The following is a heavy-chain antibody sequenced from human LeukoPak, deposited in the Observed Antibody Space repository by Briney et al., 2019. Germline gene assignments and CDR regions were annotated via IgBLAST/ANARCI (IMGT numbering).Heavy chain of an antibody. J-gene: IGHJ5*02. CDR2: IYYSGST. CDR1: GGSISTFH. Sequence: KPSETLSLTCTVSGGSISTFHWSWFRQPPGKGREWIGYIYYSGSTNYNPSLKSRVTISVDTSKNQFSLKLSSVTAADTAVYYCARHGTSGTNLNWFDPWGQGTLVTVSS. V-gene: IGHV4-59*01. D-gene: IGHD1-1*01. CDR3: ARHGTSGTNLNWFDP.